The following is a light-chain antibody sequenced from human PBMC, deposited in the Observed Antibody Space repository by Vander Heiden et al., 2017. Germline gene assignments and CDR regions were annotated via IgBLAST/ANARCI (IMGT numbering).Light chain of an antibody. Sequence: QSALTQPASVSGSPGQSITISCTGTSSDVGGYNYVSWYQQHPVRAPKLVIFDVSSRPSGVSARISGSKSGSTASLTISGLQLEDEADYYCTSYTSTSPRIFGTGTKVSVL. CDR3: TSYTSTSPRI. J-gene: IGLJ1*01. CDR2: DVS. CDR1: SSDVGGYNY. V-gene: IGLV2-14*03.